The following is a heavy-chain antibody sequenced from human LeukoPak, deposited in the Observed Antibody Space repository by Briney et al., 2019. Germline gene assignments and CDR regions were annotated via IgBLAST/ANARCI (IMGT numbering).Heavy chain of an antibody. D-gene: IGHD2-2*01. J-gene: IGHJ5*02. CDR1: GYTFTSYD. Sequence: GASVKVSCKASGYTFTSYDINWVRQATGQGLEWMGWMNPNSGNTNYAQKLQGRVTMTTDTSTSTAYMELRSLRSDDTAVYYCARDDCSSTSCYDNWFDPWGQGTLVTVSS. CDR3: ARDDCSSTSCYDNWFDP. CDR2: MNPNSGNT. V-gene: IGHV1-18*01.